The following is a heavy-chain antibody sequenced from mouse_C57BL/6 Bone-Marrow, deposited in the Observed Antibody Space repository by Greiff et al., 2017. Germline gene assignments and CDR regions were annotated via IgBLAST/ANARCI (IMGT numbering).Heavy chain of an antibody. J-gene: IGHJ3*01. CDR1: GYTFTSYG. V-gene: IGHV1-81*01. CDR2: IYPRSGNT. Sequence: VQRVESGAELARPGASVKLSCKASGYTFTSYGISWVKQRTGQGLEWLGEIYPRSGNTYYNEKFKGKATLTADKASSTAYMELRSLTSEDSAVYFCDNFYYYGSSYWFAYWGQGTLVTVSA. D-gene: IGHD1-1*01. CDR3: DNFYYYGSSYWFAY.